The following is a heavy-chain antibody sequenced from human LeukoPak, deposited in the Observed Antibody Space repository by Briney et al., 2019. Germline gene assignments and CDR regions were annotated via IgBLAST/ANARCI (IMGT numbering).Heavy chain of an antibody. CDR2: IDQDGNEK. D-gene: IGHD1-14*01. Sequence: GGSLRLSCAASGFTFSNYWMNWVRQAPGKGLEWVANIDQDGNEKHFGDSVKGRFTVSRDNAKNSVFLEMNSLRAEDTAVYYCARGTNAYPGSDYWGQGTLVTVSS. CDR3: ARGTNAYPGSDY. J-gene: IGHJ4*02. CDR1: GFTFSNYW. V-gene: IGHV3-7*01.